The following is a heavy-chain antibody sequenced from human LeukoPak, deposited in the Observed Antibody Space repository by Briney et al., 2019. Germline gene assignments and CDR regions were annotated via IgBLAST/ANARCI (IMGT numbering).Heavy chain of an antibody. Sequence: GGSLRLSCAASGFTFSDYYMSWIRQAPRKGLERVSYISSSGSTIYYADSVKGRFTISRDNAKNSLYLQMNSLRAEDTAVYYCARDWHYYGSGSFWGYWGQGTLVTVSS. V-gene: IGHV3-11*01. D-gene: IGHD3-10*01. J-gene: IGHJ4*02. CDR2: ISSSGSTI. CDR1: GFTFSDYY. CDR3: ARDWHYYGSGSFWGY.